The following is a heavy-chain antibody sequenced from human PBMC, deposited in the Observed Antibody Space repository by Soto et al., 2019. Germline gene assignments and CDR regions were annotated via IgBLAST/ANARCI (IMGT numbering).Heavy chain of an antibody. Sequence: PGGSLRLSCAASGFTFSRYWMLWVRQAPGKGLEWVAGIRENGGDIDYVDSVRGRFTVSRDNAKNSLYLQMNSLRAEDTALYYCAKDIGYCSGGSCYGDAFDIWGQGTMVTVSS. V-gene: IGHV3-7*03. CDR3: AKDIGYCSGGSCYGDAFDI. D-gene: IGHD2-15*01. J-gene: IGHJ3*02. CDR2: IRENGGDI. CDR1: GFTFSRYW.